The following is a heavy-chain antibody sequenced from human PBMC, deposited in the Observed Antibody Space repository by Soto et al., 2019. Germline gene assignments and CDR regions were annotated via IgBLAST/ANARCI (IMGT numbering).Heavy chain of an antibody. V-gene: IGHV3-72*01. CDR3: ARGYSSWFAP. CDR2: TRNKANSYTT. J-gene: IGHJ5*02. CDR1: GFTFSDHY. Sequence: EVQLVESGGGLVQPGGSLRLSCAASGFTFSDHYMDWVRQAPGKGLAWVGRTRNKANSYTTEYAASVKGRFTISRDDSKNSLYLQMNSLKTEDTAVYYCARGYSSWFAPWGQGTLVTVSS. D-gene: IGHD2-15*01.